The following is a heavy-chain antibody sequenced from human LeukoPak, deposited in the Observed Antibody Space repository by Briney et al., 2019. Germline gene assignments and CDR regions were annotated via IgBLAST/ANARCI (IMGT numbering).Heavy chain of an antibody. Sequence: GGSLRLSCAASGFTFSSYSMHWVRQAPGKGLEWVAVIWYDGSNKYYADSVKGRFTISRDNSKNTLYLQMNSLRAEDTAVYYCAKGQQWLADFDYWGQGTLVTVSS. J-gene: IGHJ4*02. CDR1: GFTFSSYS. CDR2: IWYDGSNK. D-gene: IGHD6-19*01. V-gene: IGHV3-33*06. CDR3: AKGQQWLADFDY.